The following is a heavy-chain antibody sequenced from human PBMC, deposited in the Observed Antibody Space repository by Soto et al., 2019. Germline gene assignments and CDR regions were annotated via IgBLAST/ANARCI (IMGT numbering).Heavy chain of an antibody. Sequence: QVQLVESGGGVVQPGRSLRLSCAASGFTFSSYGMHWVRQAPGKGLEWVAVISYDGSNKYYADSVKGRFTISRDNSKNTLYLQMNSLRAEDTAVYYCAKMSLAAAGGYWGEGTLVTVSS. CDR2: ISYDGSNK. CDR1: GFTFSSYG. J-gene: IGHJ4*02. V-gene: IGHV3-30*18. D-gene: IGHD6-13*01. CDR3: AKMSLAAAGGY.